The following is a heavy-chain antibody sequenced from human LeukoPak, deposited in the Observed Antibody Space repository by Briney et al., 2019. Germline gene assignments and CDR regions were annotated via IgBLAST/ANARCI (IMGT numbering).Heavy chain of an antibody. CDR1: GFSFSEYS. V-gene: IGHV3-48*04. Sequence: LSGGSLRLSCAASGFSFSEYSMNWVRQAPGKGLEWVSNIRGSSSAMNYADSVKGRFTISRDNSKDTLYLQMYSLRAEDTAVYFCAKDSPFTTYTSGWSSNSFDYWGQGTLVAVSS. J-gene: IGHJ4*02. CDR2: IRGSSSAM. CDR3: AKDSPFTTYTSGWSSNSFDY. D-gene: IGHD6-19*01.